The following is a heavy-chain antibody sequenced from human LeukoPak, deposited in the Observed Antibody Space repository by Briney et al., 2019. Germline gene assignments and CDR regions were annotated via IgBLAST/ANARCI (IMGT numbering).Heavy chain of an antibody. CDR2: INPNSGGT. CDR3: ARGLDDYGDYLGAFDI. V-gene: IGHV1-2*06. Sequence: ASVKVSCKASGYTFTGYYMHWVRQAPGQGLEWMGRINPNSGGTNYAQKFQGRVIMTRDTSISTAYMELSRLRSDDTAVYYCARGLDDYGDYLGAFDIWGQGTMVTVSS. CDR1: GYTFTGYY. D-gene: IGHD4-17*01. J-gene: IGHJ3*02.